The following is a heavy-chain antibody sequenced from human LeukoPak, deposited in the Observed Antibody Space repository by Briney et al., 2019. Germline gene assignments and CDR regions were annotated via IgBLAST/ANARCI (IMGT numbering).Heavy chain of an antibody. D-gene: IGHD1-1*01. J-gene: IGHJ5*02. CDR2: IYSSGST. CDR3: ARNWNALSDVNWFDP. CDR1: GGSMGSYGHN. Sequence: SQTPSLTCTVSGGSMGSYGHNWNWIRQSLGKGLEWIGNIYSSGSTNYNPSLKSRVTISIDTAKGQFSLELNSVTTADTATYFCARNWNALSDVNWFDPWGQGTLVTVSS. V-gene: IGHV4-61*08.